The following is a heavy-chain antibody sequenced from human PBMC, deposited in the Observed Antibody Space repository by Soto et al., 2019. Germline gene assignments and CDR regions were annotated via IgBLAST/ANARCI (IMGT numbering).Heavy chain of an antibody. Sequence: VASVKVSCKASGGTFSSYTISWVRQAPGQGLEWMGRIIPILGIANYAQKFQGRVTITADKSTSTAYMELSSLRSEDTAVYYCASNFDRSAAHTVLFDSCGRGTLVTGSS. CDR3: ASNFDRSAAHTVLFDS. CDR1: GGTFSSYT. D-gene: IGHD3-9*01. J-gene: IGHJ5*01. V-gene: IGHV1-69*02. CDR2: IIPILGIA.